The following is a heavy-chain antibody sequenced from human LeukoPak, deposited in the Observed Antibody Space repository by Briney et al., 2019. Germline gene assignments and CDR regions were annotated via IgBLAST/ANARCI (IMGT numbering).Heavy chain of an antibody. V-gene: IGHV3-21*01. CDR3: GRDLIAAGSEGSGY. D-gene: IGHD6-13*01. CDR1: GFTFSSYS. J-gene: IGHJ4*02. CDR2: ISSSSSYI. Sequence: GGSLRLSCAASGFTFSSYSMNWVRRAPGKGLEWVSSISSSSSYIYYADSVKGRFTISRDNAKNSLYLQMNSLRAEDTAVYYCGRDLIAAGSEGSGYWGQGTLVTVSS.